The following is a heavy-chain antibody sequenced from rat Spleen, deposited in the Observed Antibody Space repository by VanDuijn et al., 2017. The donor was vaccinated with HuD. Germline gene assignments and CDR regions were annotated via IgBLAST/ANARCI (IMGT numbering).Heavy chain of an antibody. CDR2: ISYDGSST. V-gene: IGHV5-7*01. D-gene: IGHD5-1*01. CDR3: ARREYYFDY. J-gene: IGHJ2*01. Sequence: EVQLVESGGGLVQPGRSLKLSCAASGFTFSDYNMAWVRQAPKKGLEWVATISYDGSSTYYRDSVKGRFTISRDNAKSTLYLQMDSLRSEDTATYYCARREYYFDYWGQGVMVTVSS. CDR1: GFTFSDYN.